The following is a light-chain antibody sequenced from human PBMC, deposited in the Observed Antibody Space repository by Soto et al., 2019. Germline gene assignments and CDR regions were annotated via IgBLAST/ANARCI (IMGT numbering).Light chain of an antibody. Sequence: TQMTQSPLSLTASVGEKIIITCRASRDVGSDVSWYQQKPGQAPKLVIYAASNLYTGVPSRFSGRRSGTEFTLTISSLQPEDFASYYCLQDYGDSWTFGQGTKVEIE. CDR2: AAS. V-gene: IGKV1-6*01. J-gene: IGKJ1*01. CDR1: RDVGSD. CDR3: LQDYGDSWT.